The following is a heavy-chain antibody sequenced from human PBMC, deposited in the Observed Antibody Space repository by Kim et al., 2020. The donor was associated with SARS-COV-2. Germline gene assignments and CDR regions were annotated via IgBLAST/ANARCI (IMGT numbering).Heavy chain of an antibody. V-gene: IGHV4-39*02. D-gene: IGHD2-21*01. CDR1: GGSISSSPYY. CDR3: AREACDGRTCDASYYSAMDV. J-gene: IGHJ6*02. Sequence: SETLSLTCTVSGGSISSSPYYWGWIRQSPGKGLEWIGSIYSSGSAYYNPSLASRVTISVDTSRNQFSLRLRSVTAADTASYYCAREACDGRTCDASYYSAMDVWGQGTTVTVSS. CDR2: IYSSGSA.